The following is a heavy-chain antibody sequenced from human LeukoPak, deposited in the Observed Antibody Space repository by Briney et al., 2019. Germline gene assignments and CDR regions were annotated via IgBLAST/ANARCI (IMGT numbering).Heavy chain of an antibody. CDR2: ISSSGSTI. V-gene: IGHV3-11*04. CDR3: ARDGDILTGYYRIPYYYYGMDV. D-gene: IGHD3-9*01. CDR1: GFTFSDYY. Sequence: GGSLRLSCAASGFTFSDYYMSWIRQAPGKGLEWVSYISSSGSTIYYADSVKGRFTISRDNAKNSLYLQMNSLRAEDTAVYYCARDGDILTGYYRIPYYYYGMDVWGQGTTVTVSS. J-gene: IGHJ6*02.